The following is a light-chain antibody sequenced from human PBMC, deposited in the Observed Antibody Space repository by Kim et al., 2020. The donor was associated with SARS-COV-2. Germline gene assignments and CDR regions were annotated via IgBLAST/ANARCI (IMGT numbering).Light chain of an antibody. CDR3: SSYTSSSTLWV. J-gene: IGLJ3*02. V-gene: IGLV2-14*03. CDR1: SSDVGGYNY. CDR2: DVS. Sequence: QSVLTQPASVSGSPGQSLTISCTGTSSDVGGYNYVSWYQQHPGKAPKLMIYDVSNRPSGVSNRFSGSKSGNTASLTISGLQAEDEADYYCSSYTSSSTLWVFGGGTQLTVL.